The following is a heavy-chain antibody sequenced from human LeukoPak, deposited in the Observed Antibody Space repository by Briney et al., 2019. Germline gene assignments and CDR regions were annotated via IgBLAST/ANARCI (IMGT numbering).Heavy chain of an antibody. D-gene: IGHD1-26*01. Sequence: GGSLRLSCAASGFTFSSYAMSWVRQAPGKGLEWVSVISGSGGTTFYTDSVKGRFTISRDNAKNSLYLQMNSLRVEDTAVYYCASPVGVWGQGTLVTVSS. V-gene: IGHV3-23*01. CDR1: GFTFSSYA. CDR2: ISGSGGTT. CDR3: ASPVGV. J-gene: IGHJ4*02.